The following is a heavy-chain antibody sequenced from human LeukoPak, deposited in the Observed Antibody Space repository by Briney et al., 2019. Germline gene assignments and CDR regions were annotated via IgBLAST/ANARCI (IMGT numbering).Heavy chain of an antibody. V-gene: IGHV5-51*01. CDR1: GYSFTSYW. CDR2: IYPGDSDT. CDR3: ARQDTAMVTPFDY. J-gene: IGHJ4*02. D-gene: IGHD5-18*01. Sequence: GESLKISFKRSGYSFTSYWIAWVRQLPGKGLEWMGIIYPGDSDTRYSPSFQGQVTISADKSISTAYLQWSSLKASDTAMYYCARQDTAMVTPFDYWGQGTLVTVSS.